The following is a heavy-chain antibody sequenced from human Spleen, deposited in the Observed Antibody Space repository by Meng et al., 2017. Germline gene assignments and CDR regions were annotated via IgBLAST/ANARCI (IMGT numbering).Heavy chain of an antibody. CDR3: ATSGSYYSYFDY. D-gene: IGHD1-26*01. V-gene: IGHV3-74*01. CDR2: INTDGSTA. Sequence: GESLKISCVASGFTFSSYWMHWVRQDPGKGLVWVSRINTDGSTASYADSVKGRFTISRDNAKNTLYLQMNSLRVEDTAVYYCATSGSYYSYFDYWGQGTLVTVSS. J-gene: IGHJ4*02. CDR1: GFTFSSYW.